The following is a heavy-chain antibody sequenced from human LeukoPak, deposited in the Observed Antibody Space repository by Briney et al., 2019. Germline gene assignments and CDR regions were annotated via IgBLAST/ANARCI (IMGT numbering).Heavy chain of an antibody. CDR2: ISSSGSTI. J-gene: IGHJ4*02. D-gene: IGHD6-19*01. CDR3: ARVGSSGCPDY. CDR1: GFTFSSYE. V-gene: IGHV3-48*03. Sequence: GGSLRLSCAASGFTFSSYEMNWVRQAPGKGLEWVSYISSSGSTIYYADSVKGRFTISRDNAKNSLYLQMNSLRAEDTAVYYCARVGSSGCPDYWGQGTLVTVSS.